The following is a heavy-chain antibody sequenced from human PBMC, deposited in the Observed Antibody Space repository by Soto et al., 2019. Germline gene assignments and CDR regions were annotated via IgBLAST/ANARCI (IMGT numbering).Heavy chain of an antibody. Sequence: SETMCITSTVSGGTIGSSSDYWGWIQKPPGKGLEWIGSIYYGGSTYYNPSLKSRVTISVDTSKNQFSLKLSSVTAADTAVYYCARHRAYYDFWSGPYLFDYWGQGTLVTVSS. CDR3: ARHRAYYDFWSGPYLFDY. V-gene: IGHV4-39*01. D-gene: IGHD3-3*01. J-gene: IGHJ4*02. CDR1: GGTIGSSSDY. CDR2: IYYGGST.